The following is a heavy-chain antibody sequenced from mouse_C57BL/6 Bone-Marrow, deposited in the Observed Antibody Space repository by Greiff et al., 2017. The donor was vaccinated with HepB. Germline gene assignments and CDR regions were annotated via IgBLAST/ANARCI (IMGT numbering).Heavy chain of an antibody. Sequence: VQLQQSGAELVRPGASVTLSCKASGYTFTDYEMHWVKQTPVHGLEWIGAIDPETGGTAYNQKFKGKAILTADKSSSTAYMELRSLTSEDSAVYYCARVITTVGAMDYWGQGTSVTVSS. J-gene: IGHJ4*01. V-gene: IGHV1-15*01. CDR3: ARVITTVGAMDY. CDR2: IDPETGGT. CDR1: GYTFTDYE. D-gene: IGHD1-1*01.